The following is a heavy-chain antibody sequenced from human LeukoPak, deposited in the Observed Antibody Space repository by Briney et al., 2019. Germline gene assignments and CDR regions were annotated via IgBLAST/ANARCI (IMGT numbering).Heavy chain of an antibody. V-gene: IGHV1-2*02. D-gene: IGHD3-22*01. CDR3: ARALYYDSSGYYSSSYYYFQH. J-gene: IGHJ1*01. CDR2: INPNSGGT. CDR1: GYTFTSYY. Sequence: GASVKVSCKASGYTFTSYYLHWVRQAPGQGLEWMGWINPNSGGTNYAQKFQGRVTMIRDTSISTAYMELTRLRSDDTAEYYCARALYYDSSGYYSSSYYYFQHWGQGTLVTVSS.